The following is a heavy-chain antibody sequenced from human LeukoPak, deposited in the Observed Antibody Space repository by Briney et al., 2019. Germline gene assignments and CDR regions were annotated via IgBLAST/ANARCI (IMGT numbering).Heavy chain of an antibody. Sequence: PGRSLRLSCAASGFTFSSYGMHWVRQAPGKGLEWVAVIWYDGSNKYYADSVKGRFTISRDNSKNTLYLQMNSLRAEDTAVYYCARAEAVADAFDIWGQETMVTVSS. V-gene: IGHV3-33*01. J-gene: IGHJ3*02. D-gene: IGHD6-19*01. CDR3: ARAEAVADAFDI. CDR2: IWYDGSNK. CDR1: GFTFSSYG.